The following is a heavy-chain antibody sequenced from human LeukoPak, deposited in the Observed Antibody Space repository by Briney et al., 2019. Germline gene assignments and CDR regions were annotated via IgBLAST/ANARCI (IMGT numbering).Heavy chain of an antibody. J-gene: IGHJ5*02. CDR1: GYTFTSYY. D-gene: IGHD3-10*01. CDR3: AREYDRGVIPIMLNWFDP. Sequence: GASVKVSCKASGYTFTSYYMHWVRQAPGQGLEWMGLINPSGGSTSYAQKFQGRVTMTRDTSISTAYMELSRLRSDDTAVYYCAREYDRGVIPIMLNWFDPWGQGTLVTVSS. V-gene: IGHV1-46*01. CDR2: INPSGGST.